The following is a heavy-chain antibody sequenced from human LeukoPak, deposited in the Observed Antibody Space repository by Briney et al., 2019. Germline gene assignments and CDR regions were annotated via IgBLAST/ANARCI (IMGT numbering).Heavy chain of an antibody. D-gene: IGHD2-2*01. V-gene: IGHV3-64D*06. CDR1: GFTFDDYA. CDR2: ISSNGGST. CDR3: VKGAFGGYQLPIGFDY. J-gene: IGHJ4*02. Sequence: GRSLRLSCAASGFTFDDYAMHWVRQAPGKGLEYVSAISSNGGSTYYADSVKGRFTISRDNSKNTLYLQMSSLRAEDTAVYYCVKGAFGGYQLPIGFDYWGQGTLVTVSS.